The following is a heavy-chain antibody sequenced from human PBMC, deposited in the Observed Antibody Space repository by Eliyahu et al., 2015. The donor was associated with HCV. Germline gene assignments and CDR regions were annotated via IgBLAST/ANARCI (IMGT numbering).Heavy chain of an antibody. V-gene: IGHV3-66*01. J-gene: IGHJ3*02. CDR2: IYSGGST. D-gene: IGHD6-19*01. CDR1: GFTVSSNY. Sequence: EVQLVESGGGLVQPGGSLRLSCAASGFTVSSNYMSWVRQAPGKGLEWVSVIYSGGSTYYADSVKGRFTISRDNSKNTLYLQMNSLRAEDTAVYYCARVWWLVSDAFDIWGQGTMVTVSS. CDR3: ARVWWLVSDAFDI.